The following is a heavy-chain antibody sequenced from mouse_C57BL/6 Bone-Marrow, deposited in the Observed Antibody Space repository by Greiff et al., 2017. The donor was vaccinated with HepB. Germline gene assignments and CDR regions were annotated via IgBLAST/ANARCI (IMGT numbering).Heavy chain of an antibody. CDR2: INPSNGGT. Sequence: QVQLQQPGTELVKPGASVKLSCKASGYTFTSYWMHWVKQRPGQGLEWIGNINPSNGGTNYNEKFKSKATLTVDKSSSTAYMQLSSLTSEDSAVYYCARERTYGRSFTWYFDVWGTGTTVTVSS. D-gene: IGHD1-1*01. J-gene: IGHJ1*03. CDR3: ARERTYGRSFTWYFDV. V-gene: IGHV1-53*01. CDR1: GYTFTSYW.